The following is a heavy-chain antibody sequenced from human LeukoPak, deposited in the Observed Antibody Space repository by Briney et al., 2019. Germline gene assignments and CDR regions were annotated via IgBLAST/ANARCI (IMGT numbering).Heavy chain of an antibody. Sequence: GGSLRLSCAASGFTFTYYNMNWVRQAPGKRLEWVSSISSGSDYIQYADSVKGRFTISRDNAKNSLYLQMSSLSAEDTAVYYCARLDESEGDYRGQGTLVTVSS. J-gene: IGHJ4*02. CDR1: GFTFTYYN. CDR2: ISSGSDYI. V-gene: IGHV3-21*06. CDR3: ARLDESEGDY.